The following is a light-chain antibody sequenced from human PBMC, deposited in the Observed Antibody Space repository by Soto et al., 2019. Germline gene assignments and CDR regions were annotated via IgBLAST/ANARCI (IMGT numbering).Light chain of an antibody. CDR3: SSYAGSNFVV. Sequence: QSALTQPPSASGSPGQSVTISCTGTSSDVGGYNYVSWYQQHPGKAPKLMIYEVTKRPSGVPARFSGSKSDNTASLTVSGLQAEDEADYYCSSYAGSNFVVFGGGTKLTVL. CDR2: EVT. J-gene: IGLJ2*01. V-gene: IGLV2-8*01. CDR1: SSDVGGYNY.